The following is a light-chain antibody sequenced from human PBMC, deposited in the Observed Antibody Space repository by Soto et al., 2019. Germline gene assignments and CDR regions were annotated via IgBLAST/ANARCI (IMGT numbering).Light chain of an antibody. J-gene: IGKJ1*01. CDR2: KAS. CDR3: QQYNSYLT. CDR1: QSISSW. V-gene: IGKV1-5*03. Sequence: DIQMTQSPSTLSASVGDRVTITCRASQSISSWLAWYQQKPGKAPKILIYKASSLESGVPSRFSGSGSGTEFTLNISSLQPDDFATYYGQQYNSYLTFGQGTKVEIK.